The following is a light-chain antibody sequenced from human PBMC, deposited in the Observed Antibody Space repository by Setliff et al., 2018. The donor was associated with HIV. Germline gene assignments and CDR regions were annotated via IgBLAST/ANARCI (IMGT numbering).Light chain of an antibody. V-gene: IGLV2-14*01. CDR3: SSYTSSNTLV. J-gene: IGLJ1*01. Sequence: QSALPQPASVSGSPGQSITISCTGTSSDVGGYNSVSWYQQHPGKAPKLMIYEVSNRPSGVSNRFSGSKSGNTASLTISGLQAEDEADYYCSSYTSSNTLVFGSGTKGTVL. CDR1: SSDVGGYNS. CDR2: EVS.